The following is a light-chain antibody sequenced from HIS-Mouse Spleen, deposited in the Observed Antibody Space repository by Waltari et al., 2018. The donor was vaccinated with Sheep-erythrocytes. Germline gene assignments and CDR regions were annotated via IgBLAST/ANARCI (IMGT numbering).Light chain of an antibody. CDR2: EVS. Sequence: QSALTQPASVSGSPGQSITISCTGTSSDVGGYNYVSWYQQHQGKAPKLMIYEVSNRPSGVSNRFSGSKSGNPASLTISALQAEDEADYYCSSYTSSSTYVFGTGTKVTVL. CDR1: SSDVGGYNY. CDR3: SSYTSSSTYV. V-gene: IGLV2-14*01. J-gene: IGLJ1*01.